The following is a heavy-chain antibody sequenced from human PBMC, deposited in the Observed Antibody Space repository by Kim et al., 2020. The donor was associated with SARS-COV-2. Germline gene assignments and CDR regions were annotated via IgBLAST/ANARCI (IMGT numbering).Heavy chain of an antibody. Sequence: SETLSLTCTVSGGSISSGGYYWSWIRQHPGKGLEWIGYIYYSGSTYYNPSLKSRVTISVDTSKNQFSLKLSSVTAADTAMYYCARGRPYYDFWSGHSWRGAFDIWGQGTMVTVSS. D-gene: IGHD3-3*01. CDR1: GGSISSGGYY. V-gene: IGHV4-31*03. J-gene: IGHJ3*02. CDR2: IYYSGST. CDR3: ARGRPYYDFWSGHSWRGAFDI.